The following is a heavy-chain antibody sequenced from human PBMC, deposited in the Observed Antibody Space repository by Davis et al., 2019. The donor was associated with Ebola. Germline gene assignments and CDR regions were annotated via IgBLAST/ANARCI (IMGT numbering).Heavy chain of an antibody. D-gene: IGHD6-19*01. J-gene: IGHJ6*02. CDR3: TRVLLQWRLEYYYGMDV. V-gene: IGHV3-23*01. Sequence: GGSLRLSCAASGFTFSSYAMSWVRQAPGKGLEWVSAISGSGVSTYYADSVKGRFTISRDNAKNSLYLQMNSLKTEDTAVYYCTRVLLQWRLEYYYGMDVWGQGTTVTVSS. CDR1: GFTFSSYA. CDR2: ISGSGVST.